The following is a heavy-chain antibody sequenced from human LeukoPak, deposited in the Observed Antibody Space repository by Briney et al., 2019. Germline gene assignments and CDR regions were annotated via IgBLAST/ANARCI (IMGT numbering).Heavy chain of an antibody. CDR1: GYTFTSYY. Sequence: ASVKVSCKASGYTFTSYYMHWVRQSPGQGLEWMGIINPSSGSTSYEQKFQGRVTTTRNTSISTAYMEVSSLRSEDTAVYYGARRVRYFDWLLARSYYYYYMDVWGKGTTVTISS. D-gene: IGHD3-9*01. CDR3: ARRVRYFDWLLARSYYYYYMDV. CDR2: INPSSGST. V-gene: IGHV1-46*01. J-gene: IGHJ6*03.